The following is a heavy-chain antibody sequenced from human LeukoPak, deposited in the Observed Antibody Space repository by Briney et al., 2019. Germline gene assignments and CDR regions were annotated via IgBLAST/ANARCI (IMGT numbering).Heavy chain of an antibody. D-gene: IGHD4-17*01. J-gene: IGHJ4*02. CDR3: ARNDYGDPSDY. CDR2: ISSSSSYI. V-gene: IGHV3-21*01. CDR1: GFTFSSYS. Sequence: GGSLRLSCAASGFTFSSYSMNWVRQAPGKGLEWVSSISSSSSYIYYADSVKGRFTISRDDAKNSLYLQMNSLRAEDTAVYYCARNDYGDPSDYWGQGTLVTVSS.